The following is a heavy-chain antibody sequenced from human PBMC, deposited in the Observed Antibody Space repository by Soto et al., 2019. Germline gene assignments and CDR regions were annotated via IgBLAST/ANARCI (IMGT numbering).Heavy chain of an antibody. D-gene: IGHD3-16*01. J-gene: IGHJ3*02. CDR3: AKSDGAEENDAVDI. CDR1: GYSFTGHS. CDR2: INPNSGGT. V-gene: IGHV1-2*04. Sequence: QVRLVQSGPAVRKPGASVKISCEASGYSFTGHSLHWVRHAPGQGLEWMGWINPNSGGTNYAQKFQDWISITREKALSTVYMDLSSLRSEDTDMYYCAKSDGAEENDAVDIWGQGTMISVS.